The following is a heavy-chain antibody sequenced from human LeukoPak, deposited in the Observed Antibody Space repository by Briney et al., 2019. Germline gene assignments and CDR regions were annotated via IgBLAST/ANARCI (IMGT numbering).Heavy chain of an antibody. CDR3: ARDMVRGVIQPFDP. V-gene: IGHV3-33*01. CDR1: GFTFSSYG. CDR2: IWYDGSNK. Sequence: GRSLRLSCAASGFTFSSYGMHWVRQAPGKGLEWVAVIWYDGSNKYYADSVKGRFTISRDNSKNTLYLQMNSLRAEDTAVYYCARDMVRGVIQPFDPWGQGTLVTVSS. D-gene: IGHD3-10*01. J-gene: IGHJ5*02.